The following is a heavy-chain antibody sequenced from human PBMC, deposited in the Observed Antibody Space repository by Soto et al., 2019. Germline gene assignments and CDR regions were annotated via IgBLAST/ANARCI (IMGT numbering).Heavy chain of an antibody. Sequence: TGGSLRLSCAASGFTFSSYAIHWVRQAPGKDLEWVADVSFDGSHKTYAVPVRGRFTISRDNSKKTVYLQMNSLRAEDTALYYCAKLGDAVSGYFDFWGQGTQVTVSS. D-gene: IGHD3-3*01. V-gene: IGHV3-30*18. CDR3: AKLGDAVSGYFDF. CDR2: VSFDGSHK. J-gene: IGHJ5*01. CDR1: GFTFSSYA.